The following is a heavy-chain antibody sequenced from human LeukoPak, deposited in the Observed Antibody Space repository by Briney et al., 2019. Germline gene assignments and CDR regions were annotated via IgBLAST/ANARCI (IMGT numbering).Heavy chain of an antibody. CDR1: GFTFSSYG. V-gene: IGHV3-30*18. CDR3: AKEEYDILTGYPTFDY. CDR2: ISYDGSNK. D-gene: IGHD3-9*01. Sequence: GGSLRLSCAASGFTFSSYGMHWVRQAPGKGLEWVAVISYDGSNKYYADSVKGRFTIPRDNSKNTLYLQMNSLRAEDTAVYYCAKEEYDILTGYPTFDYWGQGTLVTVSS. J-gene: IGHJ4*02.